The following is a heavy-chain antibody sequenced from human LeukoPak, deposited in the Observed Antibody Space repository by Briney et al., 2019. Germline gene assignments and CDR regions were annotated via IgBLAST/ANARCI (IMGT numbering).Heavy chain of an antibody. V-gene: IGHV3-48*01. CDR2: ISTGTYI. Sequence: ESGGSLRLSCVASGFTFSRFEMNWVRQAPGKGLEWISHISTGTYIAYTDSVKGRFTISRDNAKNSMYLQMNSLRAEDTAVYYCAREDYYGSGSTYYYYMDVWGKGTTVTISS. J-gene: IGHJ6*03. CDR1: GFTFSRFE. CDR3: AREDYYGSGSTYYYYMDV. D-gene: IGHD3-10*01.